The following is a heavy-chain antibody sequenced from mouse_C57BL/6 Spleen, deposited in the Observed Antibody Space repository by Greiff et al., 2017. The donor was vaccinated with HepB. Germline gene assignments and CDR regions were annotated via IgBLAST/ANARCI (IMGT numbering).Heavy chain of an antibody. CDR2: IYPGSGST. J-gene: IGHJ3*01. V-gene: IGHV1-55*01. Sequence: QVQLQQPGAELVKPGASVKMSCKASGYTFTSYWITWVKQRPGQGLEWIGDIYPGSGSTNYNEKFKSKATLTVDTSSSTAYMQLSSLTSEDSAVYDCARYQRDGSSAWFAYWGQGTLVPVSA. CDR3: ARYQRDGSSAWFAY. CDR1: GYTFTSYW. D-gene: IGHD1-1*01.